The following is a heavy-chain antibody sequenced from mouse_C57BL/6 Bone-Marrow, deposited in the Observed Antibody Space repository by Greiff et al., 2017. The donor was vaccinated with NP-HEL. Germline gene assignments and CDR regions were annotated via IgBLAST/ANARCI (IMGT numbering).Heavy chain of an antibody. CDR1: GFTFSDYG. CDR2: ISSGSSTI. Sequence: EVQVVESGGGLVKPGGSLKLSCAASGFTFSDYGMHWVRQAPEKGLEWVAYISSGSSTIYYADTVKGRFTISRDNAKNTLFLQMTSLRSEDTAMYYCARDPYYYGSSYGYWYFDVWGTGTTVTVSS. D-gene: IGHD1-1*01. CDR3: ARDPYYYGSSYGYWYFDV. V-gene: IGHV5-17*01. J-gene: IGHJ1*03.